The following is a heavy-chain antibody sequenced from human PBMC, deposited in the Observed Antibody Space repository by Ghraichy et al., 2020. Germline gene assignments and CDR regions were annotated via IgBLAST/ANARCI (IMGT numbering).Heavy chain of an antibody. CDR2: IFQSGRT. V-gene: IGHV4-38-2*01. Sequence: SQTLSLTCAVSNYYITTGYYWGWLRQPPGKGLEWIGSIFQSGRTFDNPSLKSRVTISVDTSKNQFSLNLKSVTAADTAVYYCARGGGGYYSYGMDVWGQGITVTVSS. D-gene: IGHD3-22*01. J-gene: IGHJ6*02. CDR1: NYYITTGYY. CDR3: ARGGGGYYSYGMDV.